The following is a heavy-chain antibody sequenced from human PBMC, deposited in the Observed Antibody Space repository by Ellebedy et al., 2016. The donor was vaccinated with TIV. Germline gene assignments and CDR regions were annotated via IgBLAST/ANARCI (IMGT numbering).Heavy chain of an antibody. D-gene: IGHD3-22*01. J-gene: IGHJ4*02. CDR2: MNQDGSEK. CDR1: GFILSNSW. Sequence: GESLKISCAASGFILSNSWMTWVRQAPGKGLEWVAKMNQDGSEKYYVDSVKGRFTVSRDNAKNSLYLQMNSLRAEDTAVYYCARVITYYSDTRGFDYYIDYWGQGTLVTVSS. CDR3: ARVITYYSDTRGFDYYIDY. V-gene: IGHV3-7*01.